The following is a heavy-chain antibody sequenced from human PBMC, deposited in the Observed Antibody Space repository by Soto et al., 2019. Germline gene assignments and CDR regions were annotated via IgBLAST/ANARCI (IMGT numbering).Heavy chain of an antibody. CDR1: GGSVSSGSYY. CDR3: ARVGSRYSSSWYYYYYYMDV. J-gene: IGHJ6*03. CDR2: IYYSGST. V-gene: IGHV4-61*01. D-gene: IGHD6-13*01. Sequence: PSETLSLTCTVSGGSVSSGSYYWSWIRQPPGKGLEWIGYIYYSGSTNYNPSLKSRVTISVDTSKNQFSLKLSSVTAADTAVYYCARVGSRYSSSWYYYYYYMDVWGKGTTVTVSS.